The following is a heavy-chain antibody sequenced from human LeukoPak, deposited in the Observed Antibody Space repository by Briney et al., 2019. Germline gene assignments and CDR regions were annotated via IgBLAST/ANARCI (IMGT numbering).Heavy chain of an antibody. CDR1: GITFSSYG. V-gene: IGHV3-23*01. Sequence: PGGTLRLSCAASGITFSSYGMSWVRQAPGKGLEWVSSISSTGGTTYYADSVKGRFTISRDNSKNTLYLQMNSLRAEDTAVYYCARGSITMVHPYFDYWGQGTLVTVSS. CDR2: ISSTGGTT. J-gene: IGHJ4*02. D-gene: IGHD3-10*01. CDR3: ARGSITMVHPYFDY.